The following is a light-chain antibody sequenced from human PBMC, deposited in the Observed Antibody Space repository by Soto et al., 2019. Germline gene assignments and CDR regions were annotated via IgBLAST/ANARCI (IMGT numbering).Light chain of an antibody. Sequence: DIVMTPSPLSLPVTPGEPASISFRSSQSLLHSNGYNFLGWYLQKPGQSPQLLIYLGSNRASGVPDRFSGSGSGTDFTLKISSVEAEDVGVYYCMQALLTPYTFGPGTKVDIK. CDR2: LGS. V-gene: IGKV2-28*01. CDR3: MQALLTPYT. CDR1: QSLLHSNGYNF. J-gene: IGKJ3*01.